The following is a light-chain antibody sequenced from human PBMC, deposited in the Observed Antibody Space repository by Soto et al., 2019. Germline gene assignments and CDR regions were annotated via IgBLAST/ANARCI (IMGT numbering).Light chain of an antibody. CDR3: GTWDSSLSVVI. CDR1: SSNIGGNS. J-gene: IGLJ2*01. Sequence: QSVLTQPPSVSAAPGQRVTISCSGSSSNIGGNSVSWYQQLPGTAPKLLIYDDDKRPSGIPDRFSGSQSGTSATLAITGLQTGDEADYFCGTWDSSLSVVIFGGGTQLTVL. CDR2: DDD. V-gene: IGLV1-51*01.